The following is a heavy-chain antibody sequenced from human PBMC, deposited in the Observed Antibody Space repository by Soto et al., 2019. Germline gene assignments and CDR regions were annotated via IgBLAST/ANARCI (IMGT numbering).Heavy chain of an antibody. CDR2: INPNSGGT. D-gene: IGHD7-27*01. V-gene: IGHV1-2*04. CDR3: ARNRGTSLGINDYFDY. CDR1: GYTFTGYY. Sequence: ASVKVSCKASGYTFTGYYMHWVRQAPGQGLEWMGWINPNSGGTNYAQKFQGWVTMTRDTSISTAYMELSRLRSDDTAVYYCARNRGTSLGINDYFDYWGQGTLVTVSS. J-gene: IGHJ4*02.